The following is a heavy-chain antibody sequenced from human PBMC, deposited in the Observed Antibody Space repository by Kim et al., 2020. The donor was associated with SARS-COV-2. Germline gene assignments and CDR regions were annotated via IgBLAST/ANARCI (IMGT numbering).Heavy chain of an antibody. Sequence: TYYAASVRGRFTISRDNARNSLYLQMNGLGDEDTAMYYCVRGPYDSGKCDPWGQGTLVTVFS. J-gene: IGHJ5*02. D-gene: IGHD3-10*01. V-gene: IGHV3-48*02. CDR2: T. CDR3: VRGPYDSGKCDP.